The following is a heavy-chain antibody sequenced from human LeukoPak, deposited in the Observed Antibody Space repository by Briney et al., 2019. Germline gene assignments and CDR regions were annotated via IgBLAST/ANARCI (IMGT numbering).Heavy chain of an antibody. J-gene: IGHJ4*02. CDR2: LKDDGSEN. Sequence: GGSLRLSCAASGFTFSSFWMSWVRQVPGKGLEWVANLKDDGSENHHVDSVRGRFTISRDNAKNSLNSLRAEDTAVYYCATNGHSHANWGQGTLVTVSS. CDR3: ATNGHSHAN. CDR1: GFTFSSFW. D-gene: IGHD2-2*01. V-gene: IGHV3-7*01.